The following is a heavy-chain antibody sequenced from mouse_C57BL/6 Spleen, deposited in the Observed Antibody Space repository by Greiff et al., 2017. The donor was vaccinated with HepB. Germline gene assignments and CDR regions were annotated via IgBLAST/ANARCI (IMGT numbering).Heavy chain of an antibody. V-gene: IGHV1-64*01. J-gene: IGHJ2*01. CDR1: GYTFTSYW. D-gene: IGHD6-1*01. CDR2: IHPNSGST. Sequence: QVQLQQPGAELVKPGASVKLSCKASGYTFTSYWMHWVKQRPGQGLEWIGMIHPNSGSTNYNEKFKSKSTLTVDKTSSTAYMQLSSLTSEDSAVYYCAREGSGLLSYWGQGTTLTVSS. CDR3: AREGSGLLSY.